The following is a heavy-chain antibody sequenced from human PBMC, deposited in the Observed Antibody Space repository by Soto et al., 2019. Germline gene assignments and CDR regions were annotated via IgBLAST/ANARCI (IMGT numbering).Heavy chain of an antibody. CDR2: INPKSGGT. CDR1: GYSFTDYH. Sequence: GASVKVYCKASGYSFTDYHRHWVRHAPGQGLEWLGRINPKSGGTSTAQKFQGWVTMTTDTSISTASMELTRLTSDDTAIYYCARGDSTDCSNGVCSFFYNHDMDVWGQGTTLTVPS. CDR3: ARGDSTDCSNGVCSFFYNHDMDV. D-gene: IGHD2-8*01. V-gene: IGHV1-2*04. J-gene: IGHJ6*02.